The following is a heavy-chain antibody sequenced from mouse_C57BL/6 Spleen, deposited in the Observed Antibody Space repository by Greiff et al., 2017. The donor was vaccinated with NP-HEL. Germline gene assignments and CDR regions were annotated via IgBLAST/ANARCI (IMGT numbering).Heavy chain of an antibody. CDR1: GFTFSSYA. CDR2: ISDGGSYT. D-gene: IGHD2-12*01. CDR3: AIYDWAMDY. J-gene: IGHJ4*01. V-gene: IGHV5-4*01. Sequence: EVQGVESGGGLVKPGGSLKLSCAASGFTFSSYAMSWVRQTPEKRLEWVATISDGGSYTYYPDNVKGRFTISRDNAKNNLYLQMSHLKSEDTAMYYCAIYDWAMDYWGQGTSVTVSS.